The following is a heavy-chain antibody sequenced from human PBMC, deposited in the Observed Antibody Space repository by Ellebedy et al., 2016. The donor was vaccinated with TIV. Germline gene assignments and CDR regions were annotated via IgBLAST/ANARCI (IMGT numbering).Heavy chain of an antibody. CDR2: IYQDGGVQ. J-gene: IGHJ5*02. CDR3: ARRGSYGDYAVQINSWFDT. V-gene: IGHV3-7*01. D-gene: IGHD4-17*01. CDR1: GFSFRSYW. Sequence: GGSLRLSCAASGFSFRSYWMSWVRQVPGKGLEWVANIYQDGGVQYYVDSVKGRFTISRDNADNSLSLQMNSLRAEDTAVYYCARRGSYGDYAVQINSWFDTWGRGTLVAVSS.